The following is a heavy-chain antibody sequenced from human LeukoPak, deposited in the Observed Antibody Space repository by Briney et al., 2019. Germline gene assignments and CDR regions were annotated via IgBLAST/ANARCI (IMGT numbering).Heavy chain of an antibody. J-gene: IGHJ4*02. CDR3: ARYYCTSNSCHPMYYFDS. Sequence: PGGSLRLSREASGFIFSDYYMSWIRQAPGKGLEWVSHITSGGSMTYYRESVKGRFTISRDNAEKSLYLQMNGLRVEDTAVYYCARYYCTSNSCHPMYYFDSWGQGTLVTVSS. D-gene: IGHD2-2*01. CDR2: ITSGGSMT. V-gene: IGHV3-11*04. CDR1: GFIFSDYY.